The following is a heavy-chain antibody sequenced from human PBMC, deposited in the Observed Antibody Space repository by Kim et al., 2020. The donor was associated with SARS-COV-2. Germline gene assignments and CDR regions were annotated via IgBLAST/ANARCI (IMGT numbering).Heavy chain of an antibody. J-gene: IGHJ3*02. CDR1: GFTVSSNY. D-gene: IGHD3-22*01. CDR2: IYSGGST. Sequence: GGSLRLSCAASGFTVSSNYMSWVRQAPGKGLEWVSVIYSGGSTYYADSVKGRFTISRDNSKNTLYLQMNSLRAEDTAVYYCARGRSGYYFPAAFDIWGQGTMVTVSS. CDR3: ARGRSGYYFPAAFDI. V-gene: IGHV3-53*01.